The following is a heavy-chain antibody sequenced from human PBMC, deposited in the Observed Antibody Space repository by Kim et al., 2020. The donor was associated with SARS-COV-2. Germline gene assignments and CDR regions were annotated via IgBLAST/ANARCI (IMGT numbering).Heavy chain of an antibody. J-gene: IGHJ4*01. D-gene: IGHD3-10*01. CDR1: GGSISSSSYY. CDR2: IYYSVST. Sequence: SETLSLTCTVSGGSISSSSYYWGWIRQPPGQGLEWIGSIYYSVSTYYNPSLKSRVTISVDTSKNQFSLKLSSVTAADTAVYYCAREGSGFGGYYFDYWG. V-gene: IGHV4-39*07. CDR3: AREGSGFGGYYFDY.